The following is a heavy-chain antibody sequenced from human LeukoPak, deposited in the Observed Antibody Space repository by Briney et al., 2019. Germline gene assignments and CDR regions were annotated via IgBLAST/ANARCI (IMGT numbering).Heavy chain of an antibody. D-gene: IGHD6-13*01. J-gene: IGHJ3*01. Sequence: PGGSLRLSCTASGLTFIGYTMNWVRQAPGGGLEWVSSVTGGSVYIYYADLVKGRFPISRDSAHNSLYLHVNRLSDGDTGVYYCAKEGDATAAAGMGGFDLWDQGTMVTVSS. CDR1: GLTFIGYT. CDR3: AKEGDATAAAGMGGFDL. V-gene: IGHV3-21*01. CDR2: VTGGSVYI.